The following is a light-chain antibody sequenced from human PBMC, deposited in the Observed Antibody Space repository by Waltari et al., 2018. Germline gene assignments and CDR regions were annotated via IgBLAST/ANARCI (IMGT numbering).Light chain of an antibody. CDR3: QVWDKSSDHWV. Sequence: SYVLTQPPSVSVAAGQTARITWEGNNLGTKSVHWYQQKPGQAPVLVVFDDSDRPSGIPRRFSGSNSGNTATLTLSRVEAGDEADYYCQVWDKSSDHWVFGGGTKLSVL. CDR2: DDS. J-gene: IGLJ3*02. V-gene: IGLV3-21*02. CDR1: NLGTKS.